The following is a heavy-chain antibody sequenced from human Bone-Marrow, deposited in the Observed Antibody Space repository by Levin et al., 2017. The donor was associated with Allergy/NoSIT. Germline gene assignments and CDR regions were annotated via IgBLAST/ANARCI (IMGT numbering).Heavy chain of an antibody. J-gene: IGHJ3*02. D-gene: IGHD3-10*01. CDR2: IYHSGST. CDR3: ARGVMVRGVILYKTDDTFDI. CDR1: GGSINSNY. V-gene: IGHV4-59*01. Sequence: SETLSLTCSVSGGSINSNYWTWIRQPPGKGLEWIGYIYHSGSTNYNPSLKSRVTMSVDTSKNQFSLKLSSVTGADTAVYFCARGVMVRGVILYKTDDTFDIWGQGTMVTVSS.